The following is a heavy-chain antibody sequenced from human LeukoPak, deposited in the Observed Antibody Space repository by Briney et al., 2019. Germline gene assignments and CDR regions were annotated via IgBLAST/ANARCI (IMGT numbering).Heavy chain of an antibody. V-gene: IGHV1-46*01. CDR3: AKDPRNILTGDYDDFDI. CDR1: RYTFSNYC. Sequence: GASVKVSCKASRYTFSNYCMHWVRQAPGQGLEWMGILNPTYDIPIYAQTFEGRVTMTRDMSTSTVYMELSTLTSDDTAVYFCAKDPRNILTGDYDDFDIWGQGTMVIVSS. J-gene: IGHJ3*02. CDR2: LNPTYDIP. D-gene: IGHD3-9*01.